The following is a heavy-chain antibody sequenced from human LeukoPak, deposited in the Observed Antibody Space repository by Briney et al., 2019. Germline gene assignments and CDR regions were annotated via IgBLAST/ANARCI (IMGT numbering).Heavy chain of an antibody. Sequence: PSETLSLTCAVYGGSFSGYYWSWIRQPPGKGLEWIGEINHSGSTNYNPSLKSRVTISVDTSKNQFSLKLSSVTAADTAVYYCARGLRLGELSFSDYFDYWGQGTLVTVSS. CDR1: GGSFSGYY. J-gene: IGHJ4*02. V-gene: IGHV4-34*01. CDR2: INHSGST. D-gene: IGHD3-16*02. CDR3: ARGLRLGELSFSDYFDY.